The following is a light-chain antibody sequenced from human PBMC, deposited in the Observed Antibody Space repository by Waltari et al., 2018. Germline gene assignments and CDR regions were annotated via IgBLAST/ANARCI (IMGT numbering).Light chain of an antibody. J-gene: IGKJ2*01. CDR3: QQYGSLPST. Sequence: EIVLTQSPGTLSLSPGERATLSCSATQTISSNYFAWYQQKPGQAPRLLIYATSGRDDATPDRFGGSESGTDFSLTITGLGPEDFAVYFCQQYGSLPSTFGQGTKVEMK. V-gene: IGKV3-20*01. CDR2: ATS. CDR1: QTISSNY.